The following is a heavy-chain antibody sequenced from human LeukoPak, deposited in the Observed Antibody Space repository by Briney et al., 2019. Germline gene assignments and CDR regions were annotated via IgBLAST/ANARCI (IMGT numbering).Heavy chain of an antibody. CDR3: ARRYRYSSSWYFGY. J-gene: IGHJ4*02. V-gene: IGHV1-69*13. D-gene: IGHD6-13*01. CDR2: IIPIFGTA. Sequence: SVKVSCKASGGTFSSYAISCVRQAPGQGLEWMGGIIPIFGTANYAQKFQGRVTITADESTSTAYMELSSLRSEDTAVYYCARRYRYSSSWYFGYWGQGTLVTVSS. CDR1: GGTFSSYA.